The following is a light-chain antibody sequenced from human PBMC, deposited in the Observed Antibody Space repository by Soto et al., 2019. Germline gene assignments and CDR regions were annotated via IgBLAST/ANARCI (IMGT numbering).Light chain of an antibody. Sequence: EIVMTQSPATLSVSPGERATLSCRASQSVSSNLAWYQQKPGQAPRLLIYGASTRATGIPARFSGSRSGTEFTLTISSLQSEDFAVYYCQQYNNSPPLTFGGGTKVEIK. J-gene: IGKJ4*01. CDR2: GAS. CDR3: QQYNNSPPLT. CDR1: QSVSSN. V-gene: IGKV3-15*01.